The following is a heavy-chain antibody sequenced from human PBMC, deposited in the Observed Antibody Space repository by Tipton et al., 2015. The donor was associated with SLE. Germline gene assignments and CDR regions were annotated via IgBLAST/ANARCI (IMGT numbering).Heavy chain of an antibody. CDR3: ARYSLTNWHLDL. Sequence: TLSLTCAVYGGSFSGYYWSWIRQPPGKGLEWIGYIYYSGGTSYNPSLNSRVTISVDTSRNQFSLKLTSVTAADSAVYYCARYSLTNWHLDLWGRGTLVTVSS. CDR2: IYYSGGT. CDR1: GGSFSGYY. J-gene: IGHJ2*01. D-gene: IGHD2-15*01. V-gene: IGHV4-59*01.